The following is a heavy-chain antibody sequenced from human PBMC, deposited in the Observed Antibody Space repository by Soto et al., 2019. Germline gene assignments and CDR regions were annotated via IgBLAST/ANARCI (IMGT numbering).Heavy chain of an antibody. J-gene: IGHJ6*02. CDR1: GYTFTSYG. CDR2: ISAYNGNT. Sequence: QVQLVQSGAEVKKPGASVKVSCKASGYTFTSYGISWVRQAPGQGLEWMGWISAYNGNTNYAQKLQGRVTMTTDTSTSTAYMELRSLRSDDTAVYYCARVGGSSSWYSETTYYYGMDVWGQGTTFTVSS. V-gene: IGHV1-18*01. CDR3: ARVGGSSSWYSETTYYYGMDV. D-gene: IGHD6-13*01.